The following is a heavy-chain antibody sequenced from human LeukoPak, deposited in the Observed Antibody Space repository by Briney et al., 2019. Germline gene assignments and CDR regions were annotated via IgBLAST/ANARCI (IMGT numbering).Heavy chain of an antibody. V-gene: IGHV4-59*08. CDR1: GGSFSGYY. CDR2: IYYSGST. D-gene: IGHD6-19*01. CDR3: ASKIRYSSGWYKDRDAFDI. J-gene: IGHJ3*02. Sequence: ASETISLTCAVYGGSFSGYYWSWIPQPPGKGLEWIGYIYYSGSTNYNPSLKSRVTISVDTSKNQFSLKLSSVTAADTAVYYCASKIRYSSGWYKDRDAFDIWGQGTMDTVSS.